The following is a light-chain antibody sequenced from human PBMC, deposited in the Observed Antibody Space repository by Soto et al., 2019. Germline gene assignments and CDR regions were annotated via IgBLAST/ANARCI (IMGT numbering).Light chain of an antibody. V-gene: IGKV1-5*01. CDR2: DAS. Sequence: DIQMTQSPSTLSASVGDSLTITCRASQSISGRLAWYQQKPGKAPKLLIYDASTLESGVPSRFSGSGSGTEFTLTFNSLQPDDFATYYCQQYHSYSAWTFGQGTKVDI. J-gene: IGKJ1*01. CDR3: QQYHSYSAWT. CDR1: QSISGR.